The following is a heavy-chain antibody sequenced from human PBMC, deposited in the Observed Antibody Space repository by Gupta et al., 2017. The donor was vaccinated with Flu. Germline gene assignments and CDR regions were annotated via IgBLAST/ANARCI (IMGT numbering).Heavy chain of an antibody. CDR2: ISYDGSNK. CDR1: GFTFSSYG. Sequence: QVQLVESGGGVVQPGRSLSLSCAASGFTFSSYGLQWFRQAPGKGLEWVAVISYDGSNKYYADSVKGRFTISRDNSKNTLYLQMNSLRAEDTAVYYCAKDAIAARPSLIDYWGQGTLVTVSS. D-gene: IGHD6-6*01. V-gene: IGHV3-30*18. CDR3: AKDAIAARPSLIDY. J-gene: IGHJ4*02.